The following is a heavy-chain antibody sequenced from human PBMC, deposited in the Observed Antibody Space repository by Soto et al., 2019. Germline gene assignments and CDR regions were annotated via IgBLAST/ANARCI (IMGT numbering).Heavy chain of an antibody. CDR1: GFTFSSYA. V-gene: IGHV3-23*01. CDR3: AKDSGSYYGYFDY. D-gene: IGHD1-26*01. J-gene: IGHJ4*02. CDR2: ISGSGGST. Sequence: GGSLRLSCAASGFTFSSYAMSWVRQAPGKGLEWVSAISGSGGSTYYADSVKGRFTISRDNSKNTLYLQMNSLRAEGTAVYYCAKDSGSYYGYFDYWGQGTLVTVSS.